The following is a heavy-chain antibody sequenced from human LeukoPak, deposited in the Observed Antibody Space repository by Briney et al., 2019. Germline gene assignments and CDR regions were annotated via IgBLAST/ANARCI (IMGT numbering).Heavy chain of an antibody. CDR3: GRNFWSGLAFLTSYGMDV. CDR2: INASGNTT. J-gene: IGHJ6*02. V-gene: IGHV1-46*01. CDR1: GYTFTAYH. Sequence: GASVKVSCKASGYTFTAYHIHWVRQAPGQGLEWMGIINASGNTTRYAQKFQGRVTMTRDTSTSTVYMELNNPRSDDTAVYYYGRNFWSGLAFLTSYGMDVWGQGTTVTVSS. D-gene: IGHD3-3*01.